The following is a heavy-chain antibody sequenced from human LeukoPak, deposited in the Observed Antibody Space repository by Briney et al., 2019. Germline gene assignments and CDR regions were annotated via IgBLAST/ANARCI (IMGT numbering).Heavy chain of an antibody. J-gene: IGHJ4*02. D-gene: IGHD1-14*01. Sequence: SETLSLTCTVSGGSISSSSYYWGWIRQPPGKGLEWIGSIYYRGSTYYNPSLKSRVTISVDTSKNQFSLKLSSVTAADTAVYHCARQTIRYFDYWGQGTLVTVSS. V-gene: IGHV4-39*01. CDR3: ARQTIRYFDY. CDR1: GGSISSSSYY. CDR2: IYYRGST.